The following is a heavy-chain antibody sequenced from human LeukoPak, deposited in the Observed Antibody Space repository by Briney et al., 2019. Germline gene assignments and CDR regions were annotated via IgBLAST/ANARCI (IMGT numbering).Heavy chain of an antibody. J-gene: IGHJ4*02. CDR1: GFTFSSYA. CDR3: AKSLVISHPFDY. V-gene: IGHV3-23*01. CDR2: ISGSGGST. Sequence: SGGSLRLSCAASGFTFSSYAMSWVRQAPGKGLEWVSAISGSGGSTYYADSVKGRITISRDNSKNTLYLQVNSLRAEDTAVYYCAKSLVISHPFDYWGQGTLVTVSS. D-gene: IGHD3-9*01.